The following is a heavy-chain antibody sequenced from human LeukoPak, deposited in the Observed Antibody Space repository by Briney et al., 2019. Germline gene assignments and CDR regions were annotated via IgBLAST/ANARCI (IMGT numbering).Heavy chain of an antibody. CDR2: ISTSGGST. Sequence: GESLRLSCAASGFTFSSYAMSWVRQAPGKGLEWVSGISTSGGSTSYADSVKGRFTISRDNPRNTLYKQMNSLRAEDTALYYCAIMHPYYDGSGYWVQWGQGTLVTVSS. D-gene: IGHD3-22*01. CDR3: AIMHPYYDGSGYWVQ. J-gene: IGHJ4*02. CDR1: GFTFSSYA. V-gene: IGHV3-23*01.